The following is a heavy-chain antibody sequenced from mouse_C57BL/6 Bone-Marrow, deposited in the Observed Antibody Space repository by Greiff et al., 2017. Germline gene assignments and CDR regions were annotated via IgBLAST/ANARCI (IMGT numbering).Heavy chain of an antibody. J-gene: IGHJ1*03. CDR1: GYTFTSYG. D-gene: IGHD2-3*01. Sequence: QVQLQQSGAELARPGASVKLSCKASGYTFTSYGISWVKQRTGQGLEWIGEIYPRSGNTYYNEKFKGKATLTADKSSSTAYMELRSLTSEDSAVYFSARTGYYVHHWYFDVWGTGTTVTVSS. CDR2: IYPRSGNT. CDR3: ARTGYYVHHWYFDV. V-gene: IGHV1-81*01.